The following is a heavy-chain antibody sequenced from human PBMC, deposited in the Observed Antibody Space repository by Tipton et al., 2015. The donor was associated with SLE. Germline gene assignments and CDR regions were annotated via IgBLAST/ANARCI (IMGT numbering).Heavy chain of an antibody. D-gene: IGHD1-26*01. Sequence: TLSLTCAVYGGSFSGYYWSWIRQPPGKGVEWIGEINPSGSANYNPSLKSRVTISVDTSKKQFSLKLSSVTAADTAVFYCARAIGRVLPMDVWGKGTTVTVSS. CDR2: INPSGSA. V-gene: IGHV4-34*01. CDR1: GGSFSGYY. CDR3: ARAIGRVLPMDV. J-gene: IGHJ6*03.